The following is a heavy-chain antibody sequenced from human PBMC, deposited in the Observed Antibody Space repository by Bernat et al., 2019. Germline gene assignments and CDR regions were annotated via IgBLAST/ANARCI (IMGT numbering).Heavy chain of an antibody. CDR1: GLTVSSNY. J-gene: IGHJ4*02. Sequence: EVQLVETGGGLIQPGGSLSLSCAASGLTVSSNYMSWVRQTPGKGLEWVSVIYSGGATYYADSVKGRFTISRDNSKNTLYLQMNSLRAEDTAVYYCASFYGSGSYYVDYWGQGTLVTVSS. D-gene: IGHD3-10*01. CDR2: IYSGGAT. CDR3: ASFYGSGSYYVDY. V-gene: IGHV3-53*02.